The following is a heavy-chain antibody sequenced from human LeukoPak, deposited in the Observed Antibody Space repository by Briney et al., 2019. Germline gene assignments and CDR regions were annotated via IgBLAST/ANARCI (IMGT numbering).Heavy chain of an antibody. J-gene: IGHJ4*02. CDR3: AKHGLPLVVISAPLDY. CDR2: IRYDGSNK. V-gene: IGHV3-30*02. Sequence: GGSLRLSCAAAGLTFISYSIHWVRQVPGKGLEWVAFIRYDGSNKYYADSVKGRFTISRDNSKNTVYLQMNSLRAEDTAVNYCAKHGLPLVVISAPLDYWGQGTLVTVAS. CDR1: GLTFISYS. D-gene: IGHD2-15*01.